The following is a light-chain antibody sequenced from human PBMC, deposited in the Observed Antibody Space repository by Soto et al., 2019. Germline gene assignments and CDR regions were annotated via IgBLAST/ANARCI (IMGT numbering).Light chain of an antibody. CDR3: QQYNSYSPT. Sequence: DIQMTQSPSTLSASVRDRVTLTCMASQTISTWLAWFQQKPGKAPKLLIYDASSLRSGVPSRFSGYGSGTEFTLTISSLQPDDFATYYCQQYNSYSPTLGQGTKVDI. V-gene: IGKV1-5*01. CDR1: QTISTW. J-gene: IGKJ1*01. CDR2: DAS.